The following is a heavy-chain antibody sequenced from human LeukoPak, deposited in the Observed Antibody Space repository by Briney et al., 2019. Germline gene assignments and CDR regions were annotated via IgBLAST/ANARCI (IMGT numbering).Heavy chain of an antibody. CDR3: ARDGEWEPLVAPFFDI. D-gene: IGHD1-26*01. Sequence: PSETLSLTCVVYGGSFSNYFLTWIRQPPGKGLEWIGRIYTSGSTNYNPSLKSRVTMSVDTSKNQFSLKLSSVTAADTAVYYCARDGEWEPLVAPFFDIWGQGTMVTVSS. CDR1: GGSFSNYF. J-gene: IGHJ3*02. V-gene: IGHV4-4*07. CDR2: IYTSGST.